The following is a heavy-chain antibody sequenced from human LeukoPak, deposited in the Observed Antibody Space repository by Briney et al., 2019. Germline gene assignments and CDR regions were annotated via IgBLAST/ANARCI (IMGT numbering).Heavy chain of an antibody. CDR1: GFTFSNYA. Sequence: GGSLRLSCVASGFTFSNYAMSWVRQAPGKGLEWVSGISGSGATRYYADSVKGRFTISRDNPKNTLYLQMNSLRAEDTAVYYCARGSGYCSSTSCYMGIQYYYGMDVWGQGTTVTVSS. J-gene: IGHJ6*02. CDR3: ARGSGYCSSTSCYMGIQYYYGMDV. D-gene: IGHD2-2*02. V-gene: IGHV3-23*01. CDR2: ISGSGATR.